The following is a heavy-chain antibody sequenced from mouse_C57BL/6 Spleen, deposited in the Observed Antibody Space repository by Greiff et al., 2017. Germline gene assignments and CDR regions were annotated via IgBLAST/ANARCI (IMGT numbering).Heavy chain of an antibody. Sequence: EVQLQESGPGLVKPSQSLSLTCSVTGYSITSGYYWNWIRQFPGNKLEWMGYISYDGSNNYNPSLKNLISITRDTSKNQFFLKVNSVTTDDTATYYCARDRYGSTGAMDYWGQGTSVTVSS. CDR2: ISYDGSN. CDR3: ARDRYGSTGAMDY. V-gene: IGHV3-6*01. D-gene: IGHD1-1*01. CDR1: GYSITSGYY. J-gene: IGHJ4*01.